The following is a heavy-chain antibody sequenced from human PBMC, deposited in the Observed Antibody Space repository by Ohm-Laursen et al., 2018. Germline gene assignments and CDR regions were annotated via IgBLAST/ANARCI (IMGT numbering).Heavy chain of an antibody. CDR1: GGSVSSGSYY. D-gene: IGHD3-3*01. CDR2: IYYSGST. Sequence: GTLSLTCTVSGGSVSSGSYYWSWIRQPPGKGLEWIGYIYYSGSTDYNPSLKSRVTISVDTSKNQFSLKLSSVTAADTAVYYCARYQVLNTYYDFWSGLRGYYYYGMDVWGQGTTVTVSS. J-gene: IGHJ6*02. CDR3: ARYQVLNTYYDFWSGLRGYYYYGMDV. V-gene: IGHV4-61*01.